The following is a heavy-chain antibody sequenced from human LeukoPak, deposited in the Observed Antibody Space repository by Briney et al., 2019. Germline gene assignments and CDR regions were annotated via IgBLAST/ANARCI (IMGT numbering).Heavy chain of an antibody. Sequence: GGSLRLSCAASGFTFSSYAMSWVRQAPGKGPEWVSTISGSGGGTYYADSVKGRFTISRDNSKNTLYLQMNSLRAEDTALYYCAKLYMSSAGFDYWGQGTLVTVSS. CDR2: ISGSGGGT. CDR1: GFTFSSYA. V-gene: IGHV3-23*01. D-gene: IGHD6-6*01. J-gene: IGHJ4*02. CDR3: AKLYMSSAGFDY.